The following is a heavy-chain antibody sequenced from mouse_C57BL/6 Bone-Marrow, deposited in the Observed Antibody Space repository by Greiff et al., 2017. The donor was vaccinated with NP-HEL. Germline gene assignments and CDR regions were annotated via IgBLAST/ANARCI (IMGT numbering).Heavy chain of an antibody. J-gene: IGHJ2*01. CDR2: ISNGGGST. CDR1: GFTFSDYY. Sequence: EVQLQQSGGGLVQPGGSLKLSCAASGFTFSDYYMYWVRQTPEKRLEWVAYISNGGGSTYYPDSVKGRFTISRDNAKNNLYLQMSRLKSEDTAMYYCARHGGSSFDYWGQGTTLTVSS. V-gene: IGHV5-12*01. CDR3: ARHGGSSFDY. D-gene: IGHD1-1*01.